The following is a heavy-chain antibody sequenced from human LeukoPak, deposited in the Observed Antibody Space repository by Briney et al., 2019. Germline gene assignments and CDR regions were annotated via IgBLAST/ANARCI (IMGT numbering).Heavy chain of an antibody. CDR3: ARGYYDILTGYSRPWFDP. CDR1: GYTFTRYA. CDR2: INGGNGNT. J-gene: IGHJ5*02. D-gene: IGHD3-9*01. V-gene: IGHV1-3*01. Sequence: ASVKVSCKASGYTFTRYALHWVRQAPGQRLEWMGWINGGNGNTKYSQKFQGRVTITRDTSASTAYMELGSLRSEDTAVYYRARGYYDILTGYSRPWFDPWGQGTLVTVSS.